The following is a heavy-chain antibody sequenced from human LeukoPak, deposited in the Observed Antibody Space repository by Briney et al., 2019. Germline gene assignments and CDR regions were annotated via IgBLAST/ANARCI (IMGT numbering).Heavy chain of an antibody. CDR2: ISYDGSNK. J-gene: IGHJ4*02. CDR3: AKTILAYCGGDCYGCYFDY. Sequence: PGRSLRLSCAASGFTFSNYGMHWVRQAPGKGLEWVAVISYDGSNKYYADSVKGRFTISRDNSKNTLYLQMNSLRAEDTAVYYCAKTILAYCGGDCYGCYFDYWGQGTLVTVSS. V-gene: IGHV3-30*18. D-gene: IGHD2-21*02. CDR1: GFTFSNYG.